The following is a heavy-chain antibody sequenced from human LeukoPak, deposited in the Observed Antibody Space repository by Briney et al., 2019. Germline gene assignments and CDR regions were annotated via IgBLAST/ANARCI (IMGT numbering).Heavy chain of an antibody. D-gene: IGHD5-18*01. CDR3: ARDQYSYAHAAH. J-gene: IGHJ4*02. Sequence: GRSLRLSCAASGFSFSSYGMHWVRQAPGKGLEWVAVISYDGTNKDYADSVKGRFTISRDNSKNTLHLQMNSLRAEDTAVYYCARDQYSYAHAAHWGQGTLVTVSS. CDR2: ISYDGTNK. CDR1: GFSFSSYG. V-gene: IGHV3-30*03.